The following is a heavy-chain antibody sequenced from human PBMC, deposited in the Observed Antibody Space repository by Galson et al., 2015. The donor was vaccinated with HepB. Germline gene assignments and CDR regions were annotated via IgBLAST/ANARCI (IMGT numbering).Heavy chain of an antibody. CDR3: ASRGRHNSSGWYSPVDY. J-gene: IGHJ4*02. CDR2: INSDGSST. D-gene: IGHD6-19*01. CDR1: GFTFSSYW. V-gene: IGHV3-74*01. Sequence: LRLSCAASGFTFSSYWMHWVRQAPGKGLVWVSRINSDGSSTSYADSVKGRFTISRDNAKNTLYLQMNSLRAEDTAVYYCASRGRHNSSGWYSPVDYWGQGTLVTVSS.